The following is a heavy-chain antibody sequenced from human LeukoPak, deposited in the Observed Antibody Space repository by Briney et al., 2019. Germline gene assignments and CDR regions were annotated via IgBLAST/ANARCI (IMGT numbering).Heavy chain of an antibody. V-gene: IGHV3-30-3*02. CDR2: ISYDASNK. Sequence: PGGSLRLSCAASGFTFSNYAMHWVRQAPGKGLQWVAVISYDASNKYYADSVKGRFTISRDNSKSTLYLQMDSLRAEDTAVYYCAKCGNSGCHLIDYWGQGTLVTVSS. CDR3: AKCGNSGCHLIDY. D-gene: IGHD5-12*01. J-gene: IGHJ4*02. CDR1: GFTFSNYA.